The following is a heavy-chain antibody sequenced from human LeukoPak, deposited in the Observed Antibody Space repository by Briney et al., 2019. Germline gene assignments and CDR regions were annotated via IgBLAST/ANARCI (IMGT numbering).Heavy chain of an antibody. Sequence: SETLSLTCTVSGGSISSSSYYWGWIRQPPGKGLEWIGSINYSGSTYYNPSLKSRVTISVDTSKNQFSLKLTSVTAADTAVYYCARGVNSGYFDYCGQGTLVTVSS. D-gene: IGHD1-26*01. CDR3: ARGVNSGYFDY. J-gene: IGHJ4*02. CDR2: INYSGST. V-gene: IGHV4-39*07. CDR1: GGSISSSSYY.